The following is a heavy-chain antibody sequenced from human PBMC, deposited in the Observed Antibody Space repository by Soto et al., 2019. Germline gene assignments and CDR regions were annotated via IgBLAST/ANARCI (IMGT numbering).Heavy chain of an antibody. CDR3: TRDLNGGNPFDY. D-gene: IGHD2-8*01. Sequence: QVQFVQSGAEVKKPGASVRLSCKPSGYALPNYSIQWVRQAAGQGLQWLGWINPGTGYIEYSQRFQGRLTLSMNNSASTFYMDLTSLTSEDTAVYFCTRDLNGGNPFDYWGQGTLVTVSS. J-gene: IGHJ4*02. CDR1: GYALPNYS. CDR2: INPGTGYI. V-gene: IGHV1-3*01.